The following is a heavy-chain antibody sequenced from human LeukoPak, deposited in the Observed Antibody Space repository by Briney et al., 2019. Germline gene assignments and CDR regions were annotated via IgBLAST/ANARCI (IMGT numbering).Heavy chain of an antibody. Sequence: GSLRLSCSASGFPFSSYAMHWVRPAPGKGLEHVSAISSNGGSTYYADSVKGRFTISRDNAKNSLYLQMNSLRAEDTAVYYCARSPMNYGMDVWGQGTTVTVAS. J-gene: IGHJ6*02. CDR1: GFPFSSYA. V-gene: IGHV3-64*04. CDR2: ISSNGGST. CDR3: ARSPMNYGMDV.